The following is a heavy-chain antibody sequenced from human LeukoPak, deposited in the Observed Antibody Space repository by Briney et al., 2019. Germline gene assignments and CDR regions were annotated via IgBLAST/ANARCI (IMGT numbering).Heavy chain of an antibody. CDR1: GGSLSGYY. D-gene: IGHD3-9*01. Sequence: SETLSLTCAVYGGSLSGYYWSWIRQPPGKGRGWIGEINHSGSTNYTPSLKSRVTISVDTSKNQFSLKLSSVTAADTAVYYCARDDKWTTQTFDYWGQGTLVTVSS. V-gene: IGHV4-34*01. CDR3: ARDDKWTTQTFDY. J-gene: IGHJ4*02. CDR2: INHSGST.